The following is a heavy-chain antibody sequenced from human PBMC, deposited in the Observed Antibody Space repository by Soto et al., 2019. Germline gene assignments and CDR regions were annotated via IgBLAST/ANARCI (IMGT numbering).Heavy chain of an antibody. CDR1: GYTFTSYA. CDR2: INAGNGNT. J-gene: IGHJ5*02. Sequence: QVPLVQSGAEVKKPGASVKVSCQASGYTFTSYAMHWVRQAPGQRLEWMGWINAGNGNTKYSQKFQARVTITRDTSASTAYMELSSLRSEDTAVYYCARVAYYYGSGSPNWFDPWGQGTLVTVSS. D-gene: IGHD3-10*01. CDR3: ARVAYYYGSGSPNWFDP. V-gene: IGHV1-3*01.